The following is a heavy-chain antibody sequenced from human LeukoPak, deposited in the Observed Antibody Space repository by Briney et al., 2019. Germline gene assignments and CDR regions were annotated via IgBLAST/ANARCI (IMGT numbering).Heavy chain of an antibody. V-gene: IGHV1-2*02. D-gene: IGHD6-13*01. CDR2: INPNSGGT. J-gene: IGHJ5*02. CDR1: GYTFTGYY. Sequence: GASVKVSCKASGYTFTGYYMHWVRQAPGQGLEWMGWINPNSGGTNYAQKFQGRVTMTRDTSISTAYMELSRLRSDDTAVYYCASLSPGIAAAGTVGWFDPWGQGTLVTVSS. CDR3: ASLSPGIAAAGTVGWFDP.